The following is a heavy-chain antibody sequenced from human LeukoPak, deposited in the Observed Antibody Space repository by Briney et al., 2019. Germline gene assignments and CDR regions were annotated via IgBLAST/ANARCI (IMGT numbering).Heavy chain of an antibody. Sequence: GGSLRLSCAASGFTFSSYWMSWVRQAPGKGLEWVANIKQDGSEKYYVDSVKGRFTISRDNAKNSLYLQMNSLRAEDTAVYYCARVLGYCSSTSCSPDVWGKGTTVTVSS. D-gene: IGHD2-2*01. J-gene: IGHJ6*04. CDR2: IKQDGSEK. CDR1: GFTFSSYW. CDR3: ARVLGYCSSTSCSPDV. V-gene: IGHV3-7*01.